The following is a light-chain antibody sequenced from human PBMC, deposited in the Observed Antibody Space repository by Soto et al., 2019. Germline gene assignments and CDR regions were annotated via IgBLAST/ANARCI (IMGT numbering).Light chain of an antibody. Sequence: EIVLTQSPGTLSLSPGERATLSCRASQSVSKYLAWYQQKPGQAPRGLIYGASSRATGIRDRFSGSGSGTDFTLTISRLEPEDFAVYYCQHYANSPWTFGQGTKVEIK. J-gene: IGKJ1*01. CDR2: GAS. V-gene: IGKV3-20*01. CDR3: QHYANSPWT. CDR1: QSVSKY.